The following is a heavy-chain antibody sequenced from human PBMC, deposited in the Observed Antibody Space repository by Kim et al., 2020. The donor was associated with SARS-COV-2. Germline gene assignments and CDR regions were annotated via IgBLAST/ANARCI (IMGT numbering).Heavy chain of an antibody. V-gene: IGHV1-18*01. Sequence: ASVKVSCKASGYTFTSYGISWVRQAPGQGLEWMGWISAYNGNTNYAQKLQGRVTMTTDTSTSTAYMELRSLRSDDTAVYYCARGCGGDCYNYYYYYGMDVWGQGTTVTVSS. CDR1: GYTFTSYG. D-gene: IGHD2-21*02. CDR2: ISAYNGNT. CDR3: ARGCGGDCYNYYYYYGMDV. J-gene: IGHJ6*02.